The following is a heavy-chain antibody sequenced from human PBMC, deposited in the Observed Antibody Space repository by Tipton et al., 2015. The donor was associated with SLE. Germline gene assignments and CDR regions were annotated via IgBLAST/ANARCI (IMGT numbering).Heavy chain of an antibody. CDR1: GFPFNNYG. CDR2: IRDDGTNK. D-gene: IGHD2-21*02. CDR3: AKDGKVTPWY. J-gene: IGHJ4*02. V-gene: IGHV3-30*02. Sequence: SLRLSCEVSGFPFNNYGMHWVRQAPGKGLEWVAYIRDDGTNKHYADSVKGRFTISRDNSKKTLFLQMNSLRPEDTAVYHCAKDGKVTPWYWGQGTLVTVSS.